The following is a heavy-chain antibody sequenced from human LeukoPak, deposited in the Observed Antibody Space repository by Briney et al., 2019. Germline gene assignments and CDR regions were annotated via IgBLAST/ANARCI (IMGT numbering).Heavy chain of an antibody. V-gene: IGHV4-39*07. J-gene: IGHJ4*02. Sequence: SETLSLTCTVSSGSISSSGYYWSWIRQPPGKGLEWIGEINHSGSTNYNPSLKSRVTISVDTSKNQFSLKLSSVTAADTAVYYCARGRGSLGDDSSGYITPFDYWGQGTLVTVSS. CDR2: INHSGST. D-gene: IGHD3-22*01. CDR3: ARGRGSLGDDSSGYITPFDY. CDR1: SGSISSSGYY.